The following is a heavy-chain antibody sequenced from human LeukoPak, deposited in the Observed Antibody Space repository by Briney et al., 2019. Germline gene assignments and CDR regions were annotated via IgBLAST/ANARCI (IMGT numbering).Heavy chain of an antibody. CDR1: GFTFSNYA. Sequence: GGSLRLSCAASGFTFSNYALSWVRQPPGKGLEWVRAITRSGGNTYYAGSVKGRFTISRDNSKNTLYLQMNSRRAEDSAVYYGAKWGDNEVFTGYYVSYYWGQGTLVSVSS. CDR2: ITRSGGNT. CDR3: AKWGDNEVFTGYYVSYY. J-gene: IGHJ4*02. V-gene: IGHV3-23*01. D-gene: IGHD3-9*01.